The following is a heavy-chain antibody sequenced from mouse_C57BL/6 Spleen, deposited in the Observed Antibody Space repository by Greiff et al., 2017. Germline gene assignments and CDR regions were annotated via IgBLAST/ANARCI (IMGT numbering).Heavy chain of an antibody. CDR1: GYTFTDYN. J-gene: IGHJ2*01. CDR2: INPNNGGT. D-gene: IGHD2-3*01. CDR3: ARYDGYYVDY. V-gene: IGHV1-22*01. Sequence: EVQLQEPGPELVKPGASVKMSCKASGYTFTDYNMHWVKQSHGKSLEWIGYINPNNGGTSYNQKFKGKATLTVNNSSSTDYMELRSLTSEDSAVYYCARYDGYYVDYWGQGTTLTVSS.